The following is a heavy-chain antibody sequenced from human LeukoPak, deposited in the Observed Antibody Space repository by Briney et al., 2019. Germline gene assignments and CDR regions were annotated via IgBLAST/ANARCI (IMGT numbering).Heavy chain of an antibody. CDR1: GRSISSGGYF. CDR3: ALGNCPTTSCYPGVAFDI. CDR2: FYASGGT. V-gene: IGHV4-61*02. J-gene: IGHJ3*02. Sequence: PSQTLSLTCTVSGRSISSGGYFWSWIRQPAGKGLEWIGRFYASGGTNYNPSLQSRVTISVDTSKNQFSLKLTSVTAADTAVYYCALGNCPTTSCYPGVAFDIWGQGAMVTVSS. D-gene: IGHD2-2*01.